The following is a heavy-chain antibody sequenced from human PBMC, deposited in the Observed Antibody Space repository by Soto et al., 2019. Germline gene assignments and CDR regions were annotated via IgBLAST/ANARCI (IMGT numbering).Heavy chain of an antibody. CDR3: ASERTRGPDCYYMDV. J-gene: IGHJ6*03. CDR2: IWYEGSNK. V-gene: IGHV3-33*01. CDR1: GFTFSSYG. Sequence: QVQLVESGGGVVQPGRSLRLSCAASGFTFSSYGMHWVRQAPGKGLEWVAVIWYEGSNKYYADSVKGRFTISRDNSKNSLYLQMNSLTAEDTAVYYCASERTRGPDCYYMDVWGKGTTVTVSS. D-gene: IGHD2-15*01.